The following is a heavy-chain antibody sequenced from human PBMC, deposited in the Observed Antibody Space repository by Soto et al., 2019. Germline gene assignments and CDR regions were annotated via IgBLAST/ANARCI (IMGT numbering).Heavy chain of an antibody. Sequence: SLRLSCAASGFTFSSYGMHWVRQAPGKGLEWVAVISYDGSNKYYADSVKGRFTISRDNSKNTLYLQMNSLRAEDTAVYYCAKGGYSGYDDYYYYMDVWGKGTTVTVSS. CDR1: GFTFSSYG. CDR3: AKGGYSGYDDYYYYMDV. D-gene: IGHD5-12*01. V-gene: IGHV3-30*18. J-gene: IGHJ6*03. CDR2: ISYDGSNK.